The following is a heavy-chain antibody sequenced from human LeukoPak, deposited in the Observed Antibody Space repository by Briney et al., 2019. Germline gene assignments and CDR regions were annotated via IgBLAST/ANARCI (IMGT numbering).Heavy chain of an antibody. CDR2: IWYDGSNK. CDR1: GFTFSSYG. J-gene: IGHJ4*02. V-gene: IGHV3-33*01. Sequence: PGGSLRLSCAASGFTFSSYGTHWVRQAPGKGLEWVAVIWYDGSNKYHVDSVKGRFTISRDNSKNTLYLQMSSLRPEDTAVYYCARDSGLRLGELSLGYWGQGTLVTVSS. CDR3: ARDSGLRLGELSLGY. D-gene: IGHD3-16*02.